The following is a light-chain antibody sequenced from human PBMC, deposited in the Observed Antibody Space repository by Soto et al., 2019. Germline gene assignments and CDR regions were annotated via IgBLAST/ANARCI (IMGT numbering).Light chain of an antibody. CDR2: GAS. CDR1: QSVSSSY. V-gene: IGKV3-20*01. Sequence: EIVLTQSPGALSLSPGERATLSCRASQSVSSSYLAWYQQKPGQPPRLLIYGASSRATGIPDRFSGSGSGTDFTLTISRLEPEDFAVYFCQQYDDSPITFGQGTRLEIK. CDR3: QQYDDSPIT. J-gene: IGKJ5*01.